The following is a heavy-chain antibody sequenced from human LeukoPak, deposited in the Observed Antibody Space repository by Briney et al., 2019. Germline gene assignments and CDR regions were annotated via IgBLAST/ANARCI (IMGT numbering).Heavy chain of an antibody. CDR3: ATVLGGSHFFDN. CDR1: GYTLTELS. V-gene: IGHV1-24*01. J-gene: IGHJ4*02. D-gene: IGHD1-26*01. Sequence: ASVKVSCKVSGYTLTELSMHWVRQAPGKGLEWMGGFDPEDGETIYAQKFQGRVTMTEDTSTDTAYMELSSLRSEDTAVYYCATVLGGSHFFDNWGQGTLVTVSS. CDR2: FDPEDGET.